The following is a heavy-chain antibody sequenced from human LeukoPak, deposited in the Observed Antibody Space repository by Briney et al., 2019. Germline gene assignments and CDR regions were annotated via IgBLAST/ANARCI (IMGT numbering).Heavy chain of an antibody. CDR3: HATLSSFDY. J-gene: IGHJ4*02. CDR2: INSDGSNT. CDR1: GVTFSSYW. Sequence: PGGSLRLSCVASGVTFSSYWMHWVRQAPGRELVWVSSINSDGSNTNYADSVKGRFTISRDNAKNTLYLQMNSLRAEDTAVYYCHATLSSFDYWGQGTLITVSS. D-gene: IGHD3-10*01. V-gene: IGHV3-74*01.